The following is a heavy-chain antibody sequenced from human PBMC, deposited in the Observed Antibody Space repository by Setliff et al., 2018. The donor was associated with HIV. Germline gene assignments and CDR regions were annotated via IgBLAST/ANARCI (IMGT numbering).Heavy chain of an antibody. CDR2: SSSGSSI. D-gene: IGHD3-16*01. J-gene: IGHJ4*02. CDR3: ARGPYTIDY. V-gene: IGHV3-48*03. CDR1: GFTFTNYD. Sequence: GGSLRLSCAASGFTFTNYDMHWVRQVSGKGLEWVSSSSGSSIYYADSVKGRFTISRDNAKNSLYLQMNSLRAEDTAVYYCARGPYTIDYWGQGTLVTVSS.